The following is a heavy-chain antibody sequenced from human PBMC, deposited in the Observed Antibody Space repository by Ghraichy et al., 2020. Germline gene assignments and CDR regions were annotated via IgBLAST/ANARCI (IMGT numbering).Heavy chain of an antibody. D-gene: IGHD6-13*01. Sequence: ASVKVSCKTSGYTFTSHVLHWVRQAPGQGLDWMGWINTGNGNRKYSQNFQGRVTITRDTSASTTYMELSSLTSEDTAVYYCARDRGEAAAGFYYYYGVHVWGEGTTVTVSS. J-gene: IGHJ6*04. CDR3: ARDRGEAAAGFYYYYGVHV. CDR1: GYTFTSHV. CDR2: INTGNGNR. V-gene: IGHV1-3*04.